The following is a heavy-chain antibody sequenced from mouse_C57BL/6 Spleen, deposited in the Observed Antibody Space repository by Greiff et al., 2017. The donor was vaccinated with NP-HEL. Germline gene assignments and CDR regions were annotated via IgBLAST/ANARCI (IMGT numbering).Heavy chain of an antibody. J-gene: IGHJ2*01. Sequence: QVQLQQSGAELVMPGASVKLSCKASGYTFTSYWMHWVKQRPGQGLERIGEIDPSDSYTHYNQKFKGKSTLTVDKSSSTAYMQLRSLTSEDSAVYYCARGGGFFDYWGQGTTLTVSS. CDR2: IDPSDSYT. CDR3: ARGGGFFDY. CDR1: GYTFTSYW. V-gene: IGHV1-69*01.